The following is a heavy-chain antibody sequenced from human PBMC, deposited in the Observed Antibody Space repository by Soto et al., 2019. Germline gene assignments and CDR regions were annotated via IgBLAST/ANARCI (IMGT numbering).Heavy chain of an antibody. V-gene: IGHV4-31*03. J-gene: IGHJ4*02. CDR1: GGSISSGGYY. D-gene: IGHD6-19*01. CDR3: ARHSIYSSGWYSND. Sequence: LSLTCTVSGGSISSGGYYWSWIRQHPGKGLEWIGYIYYSGSTYYNPSLKSRVTISVDTSKNQFSLKLSSVTAADTAVYYCARHSIYSSGWYSNDWGQGTLVTVSS. CDR2: IYYSGST.